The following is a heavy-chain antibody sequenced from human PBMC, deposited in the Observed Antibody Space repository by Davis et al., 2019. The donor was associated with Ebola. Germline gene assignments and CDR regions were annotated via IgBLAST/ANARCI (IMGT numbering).Heavy chain of an antibody. CDR3: ASARGYSGYAKIDY. Sequence: PSETLSLTCAVYGGSFSGFHWTWIRQPPGKGLEWIGEINHSGSTNYNPSLKSRVTISVDTSKNQFSLKLSSVTAADTAVYYCASARGYSGYAKIDYWGQGTLVTVSS. D-gene: IGHD5-12*01. CDR2: INHSGST. CDR1: GGSFSGFH. V-gene: IGHV4-34*01. J-gene: IGHJ4*02.